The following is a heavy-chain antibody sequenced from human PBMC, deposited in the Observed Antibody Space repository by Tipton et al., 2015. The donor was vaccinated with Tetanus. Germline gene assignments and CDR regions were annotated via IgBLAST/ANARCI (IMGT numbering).Heavy chain of an antibody. CDR2: ISYSGST. CDR3: ARANYDFPKKGPFDS. Sequence: TLSLTCTVSGGSVSRSSHYWTWIRQPPGKGLEWIGYISYSGSTNSNYSLKSRITISQDTSKNQFSLKLTSVTAADTAVYYCARANYDFPKKGPFDSWGQGTLVIVSS. J-gene: IGHJ4*02. CDR1: GGSVSRSSHY. D-gene: IGHD3-3*01. V-gene: IGHV4-61*01.